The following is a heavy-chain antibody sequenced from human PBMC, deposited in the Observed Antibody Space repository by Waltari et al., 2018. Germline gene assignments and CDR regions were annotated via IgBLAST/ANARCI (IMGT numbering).Heavy chain of an antibody. D-gene: IGHD3-22*01. CDR2: IYQSGTT. Sequence: QLQLQESGSGLVKPSQTLSLTRTVSNVSITPGASSWPWIRQPPGKGLDWIGYIYQSGTTNYNPSLRSRVSISMDTSKNQFSLNLDSVTAADTAVYYCARGRYFDGRGSSFYFDFWGQGVLVTVSS. V-gene: IGHV4-30-2*01. CDR1: NVSITPGASS. J-gene: IGHJ4*02. CDR3: ARGRYFDGRGSSFYFDF.